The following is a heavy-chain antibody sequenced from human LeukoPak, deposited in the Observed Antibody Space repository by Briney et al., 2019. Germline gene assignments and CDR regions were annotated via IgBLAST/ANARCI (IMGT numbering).Heavy chain of an antibody. J-gene: IGHJ4*02. Sequence: GGSLRLSCAASGFTFSGYWMHWVRQAPGKGLVWVSRIYTDGSRTNYADSVWGRFTISRDNAKNTLYLQLDSLRAEDTAVYYCARGDHVGSFLDYWGQGTMITVSP. CDR1: GFTFSGYW. CDR2: IYTDGSRT. D-gene: IGHD1-26*01. V-gene: IGHV3-74*01. CDR3: ARGDHVGSFLDY.